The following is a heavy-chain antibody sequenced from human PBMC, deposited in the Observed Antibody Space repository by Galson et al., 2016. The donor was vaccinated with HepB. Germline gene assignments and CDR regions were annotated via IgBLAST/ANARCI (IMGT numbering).Heavy chain of an antibody. Sequence: SLRLSCAASGFTFSTYDMHWVRQATGKDLEWVSGVSTSGAGYYAGSVKGRFTISRENAENSVYLQMNSLRAEDTAVYFCARASWSEKSWFDPWGQGTLVTVSS. CDR3: ARASWSEKSWFDP. CDR2: VSTSGAG. D-gene: IGHD2-2*01. J-gene: IGHJ5*02. V-gene: IGHV3-13*01. CDR1: GFTFSTYD.